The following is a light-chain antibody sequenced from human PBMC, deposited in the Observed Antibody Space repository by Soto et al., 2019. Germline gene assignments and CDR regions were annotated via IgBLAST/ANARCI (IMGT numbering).Light chain of an antibody. Sequence: DIQMTQSPPSLSASVGDRVTITCQASQDTSNTLNWYQQKPGKSPKVLIYDPTRLERGAPSRFRGSGSGTDFNLIISSLQPEDSATYYCQQYGSLRATFGQGTKLEIK. J-gene: IGKJ2*01. CDR1: QDTSNT. CDR3: QQYGSLRAT. CDR2: DPT. V-gene: IGKV1-33*01.